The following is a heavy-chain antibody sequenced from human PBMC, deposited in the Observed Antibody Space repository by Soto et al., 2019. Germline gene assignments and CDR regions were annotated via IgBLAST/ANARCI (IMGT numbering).Heavy chain of an antibody. V-gene: IGHV1-8*01. D-gene: IGHD3-10*01. CDR1: GYTFTSYD. Sequence: ASVKVSCKASGYTFTSYDINWVRQATGQGLEWMGWMNPNSGNTGYAQKFQGRVTMTRNTSISAAYMELSSLRSEDTAVYYCARGLYYYGSGSYNYWGQGTLVTVSS. CDR2: MNPNSGNT. J-gene: IGHJ4*02. CDR3: ARGLYYYGSGSYNY.